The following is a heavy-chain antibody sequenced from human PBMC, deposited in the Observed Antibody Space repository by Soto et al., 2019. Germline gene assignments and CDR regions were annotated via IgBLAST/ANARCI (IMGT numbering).Heavy chain of an antibody. Sequence: GGSLRLSCAASGFTFSSYDMHWVRQATGKGLEWVSAIGTAGDTYYPGSVKGRFTISRENAKNSLYLQMNSLRAGDTAVYYCARASPYDFWSGYYPGLGYYYYMDVWGKGTTVTVSS. CDR1: GFTFSSYD. J-gene: IGHJ6*03. D-gene: IGHD3-3*01. CDR2: IGTAGDT. CDR3: ARASPYDFWSGYYPGLGYYYYMDV. V-gene: IGHV3-13*01.